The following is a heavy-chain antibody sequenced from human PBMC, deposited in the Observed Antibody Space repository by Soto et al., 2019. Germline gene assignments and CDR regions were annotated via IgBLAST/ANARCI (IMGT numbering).Heavy chain of an antibody. V-gene: IGHV3-30-3*01. J-gene: IGHJ5*02. D-gene: IGHD4-17*01. CDR2: IAYDGSNK. Sequence: QVQLVESGGVVVQPGRSLRLSCAASGFTFSSYAMHWVRQAPGKVLEWVAVIAYDGSNKYYADSVKGRFTISRDNSKNTLYLQMNSLRAEDKSVYYCARDYHDYWDYDWFDPWGQGTLVTVSS. CDR3: ARDYHDYWDYDWFDP. CDR1: GFTFSSYA.